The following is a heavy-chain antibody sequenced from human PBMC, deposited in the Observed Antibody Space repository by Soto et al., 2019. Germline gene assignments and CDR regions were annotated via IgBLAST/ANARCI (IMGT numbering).Heavy chain of an antibody. D-gene: IGHD3-22*01. V-gene: IGHV3-23*01. Sequence: PXESLRLSCIASGFTFRNYAMSGVRQAPGKGLEWVSGISGSGGSTHYTDSVKGRFTISRDNSKNTLYLQMNALRAEDTAVYYCAKDPTYDSSGYEFVGFDYWGQGTLVTVSS. CDR3: AKDPTYDSSGYEFVGFDY. CDR1: GFTFRNYA. CDR2: ISGSGGST. J-gene: IGHJ4*02.